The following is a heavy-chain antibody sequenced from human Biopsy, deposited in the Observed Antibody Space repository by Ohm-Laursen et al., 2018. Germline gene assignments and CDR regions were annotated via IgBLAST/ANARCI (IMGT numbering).Heavy chain of an antibody. J-gene: IGHJ6*02. CDR2: INSMFGTT. Sequence: GASVKVSCKASGGTFSSFGISWVRQAPGQGLEWMGEINSMFGTTNYAQTFQGRVTITADESTSTAYMEVSSLRSEDTAVYYCARDSSRRAREGGMDVWGQGTTVTVSS. CDR1: GGTFSSFG. V-gene: IGHV1-69*13. D-gene: IGHD2-2*01. CDR3: ARDSSRRAREGGMDV.